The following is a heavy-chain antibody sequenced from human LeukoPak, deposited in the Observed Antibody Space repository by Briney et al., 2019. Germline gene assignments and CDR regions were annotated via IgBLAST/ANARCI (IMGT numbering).Heavy chain of an antibody. CDR3: ASIQGDAFDI. CDR1: GGSISSYY. CDR2: IYYSGST. Sequence: TSETLSLTCTVSGGSISSYYWSWIRQPPGKGLEWIGYIYYSGSTNYNPSLKSRVTMSVDTSKNQFSLKLSSVTAADTAVYYCASIQGDAFDIWGRRTMVTVSS. V-gene: IGHV4-59*01. J-gene: IGHJ3*02.